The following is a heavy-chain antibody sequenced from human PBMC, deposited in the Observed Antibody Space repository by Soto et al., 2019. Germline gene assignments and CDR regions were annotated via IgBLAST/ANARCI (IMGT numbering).Heavy chain of an antibody. J-gene: IGHJ2*01. Sequence: EVQLLESGGGLVQPGGSLRLSCAASGFTFSSYAMSWVRQAPGKGLEWVSAISGSGGSTYYADSVKGRSTVSSDNSKNPLHRRMNSLRAEDKAVYYCAGEALWCGESGQYFHLWGRGTLVTVCS. CDR2: ISGSGGST. CDR3: AGEALWCGESGQYFHL. CDR1: GFTFSSYA. D-gene: IGHD3-10*01. V-gene: IGHV3-23*01.